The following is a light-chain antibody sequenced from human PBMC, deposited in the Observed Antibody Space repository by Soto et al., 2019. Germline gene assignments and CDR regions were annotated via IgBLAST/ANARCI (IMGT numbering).Light chain of an antibody. J-gene: IGLJ1*01. CDR2: EGS. Sequence: QPVLTQPASVSGSPGQPITISCTGTSSDVGSYNLVSWYQQHPGKAPKLMIYEGSKRPSGVSNRFSGSKSGNTASLTISGLQAEDEADYYCCSYAGSSTFYVFGTGTKLTVL. CDR3: CSYAGSSTFYV. CDR1: SSDVGSYNL. V-gene: IGLV2-23*01.